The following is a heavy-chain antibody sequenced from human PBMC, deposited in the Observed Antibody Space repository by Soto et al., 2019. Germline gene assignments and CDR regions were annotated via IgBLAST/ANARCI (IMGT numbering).Heavy chain of an antibody. J-gene: IGHJ4*02. CDR1: GGSISSYY. V-gene: IGHV4-59*01. D-gene: IGHD3-22*01. CDR2: MHYSGST. Sequence: SETLSLTCTVSGGSISSYYWSWIRQPPGKGLEWIGYMHYSGSTNYNPSLKSRVTISVDTSKNQFSLKLSSVTAADTAVYYCARGIYDSSTYYTRIFDFWGQGTLVTVSS. CDR3: ARGIYDSSTYYTRIFDF.